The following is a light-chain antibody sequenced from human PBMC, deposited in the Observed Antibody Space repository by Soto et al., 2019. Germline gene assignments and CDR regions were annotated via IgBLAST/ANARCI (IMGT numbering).Light chain of an antibody. CDR2: DAS. Sequence: EIVLTQSPDTLSLSPGERATLSCRASQSVGRFLAWYQQKPGQSPRLLIYDASNRATGIPARFSGSGSGTDFTLTISSLEPEDVAVDYCQQRSDWPPITFGGGTKVEIK. J-gene: IGKJ4*01. CDR1: QSVGRF. V-gene: IGKV3-11*01. CDR3: QQRSDWPPIT.